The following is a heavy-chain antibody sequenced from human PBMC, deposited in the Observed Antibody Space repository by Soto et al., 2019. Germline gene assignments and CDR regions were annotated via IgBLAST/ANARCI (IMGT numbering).Heavy chain of an antibody. Sequence: GGSLRLSCAASGFTFSSYGMHWVRQAPGKGLEWVAVISYDGSNKYYADSVKGRFTISRDNSKNTLYLQMNSLRAEDTAVYYCAKDYDFWSGYGMDVWGQGTTVTVSS. V-gene: IGHV3-30*18. CDR2: ISYDGSNK. CDR3: AKDYDFWSGYGMDV. D-gene: IGHD3-3*01. CDR1: GFTFSSYG. J-gene: IGHJ6*02.